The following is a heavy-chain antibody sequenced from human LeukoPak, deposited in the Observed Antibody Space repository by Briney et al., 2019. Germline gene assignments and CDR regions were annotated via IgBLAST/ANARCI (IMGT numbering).Heavy chain of an antibody. D-gene: IGHD3-3*01. J-gene: IGHJ3*02. V-gene: IGHV4-30-2*01. Sequence: PSETLSLTCAVSGGSISSGGYSWSWIRQPPGKGLEWIGYIYHSGSTYYNPSLKSRVTISVDTSKNQFSLKLRSVTAADTAVYYCARERSPEDAFDIWGQGTMVTVSS. CDR1: GGSISSGGYS. CDR2: IYHSGST. CDR3: ARERSPEDAFDI.